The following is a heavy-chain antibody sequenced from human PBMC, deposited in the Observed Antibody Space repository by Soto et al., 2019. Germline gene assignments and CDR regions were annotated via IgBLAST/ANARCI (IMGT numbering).Heavy chain of an antibody. V-gene: IGHV1-2*04. CDR2: INTNSGVT. D-gene: IGHD6-19*01. Sequence: QVQLVQSGAEVKKPGASVKVSCKASGYTFTDYYVHWVRQAPGQGLEWMGWINTNSGVTNFAQKFQGWVTLTRDTSVNTAYMELNRLKSDDTAVFFGARGVSGWSPFDFWGQGTLVTVSS. CDR1: GYTFTDYY. J-gene: IGHJ4*02. CDR3: ARGVSGWSPFDF.